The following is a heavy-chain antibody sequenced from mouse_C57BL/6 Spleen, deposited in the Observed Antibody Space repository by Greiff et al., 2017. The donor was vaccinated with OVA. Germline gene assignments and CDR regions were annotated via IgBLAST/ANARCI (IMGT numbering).Heavy chain of an antibody. Sequence: EVQLQQSGAELVKPGASVKLSCTASGFNIKDYYMHWVKQRTEQGLEWIGRIDPEDGETKYAPKFKGKATITADTASNTAYLQLSSLTSEDSAVYYCAGSPNLPDYWGQGTTLTVSS. CDR1: GFNIKDYY. V-gene: IGHV14-2*01. D-gene: IGHD2-1*01. CDR2: IDPEDGET. J-gene: IGHJ2*01. CDR3: AGSPNLPDY.